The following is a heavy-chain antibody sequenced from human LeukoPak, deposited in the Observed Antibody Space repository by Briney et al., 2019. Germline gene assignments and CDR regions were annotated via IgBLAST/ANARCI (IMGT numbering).Heavy chain of an antibody. CDR1: GFTFGDYA. D-gene: IGHD6-6*01. V-gene: IGHV3-9*01. CDR2: ISWNSGSI. Sequence: GGSLRLSCAASGFTFGDYAMHWARQAPGQGLEWVSGISWNSGSIDYADSVKSRFSITRDNANNLVHLQMNSLRAEDTALYYCAKDTSSGGNYFDYWGQGTLVTVSS. J-gene: IGHJ4*02. CDR3: AKDTSSGGNYFDY.